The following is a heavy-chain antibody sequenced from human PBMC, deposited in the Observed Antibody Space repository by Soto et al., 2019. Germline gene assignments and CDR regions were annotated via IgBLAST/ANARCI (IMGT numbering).Heavy chain of an antibody. J-gene: IGHJ3*02. CDR3: LIYCSGGSCRRLPRVDAFDI. CDR1: GYSFTSYW. V-gene: IGHV5-51*01. Sequence: GESLKISCKGSGYSFTSYWIGWVRQMPGKGLEWMGIIYPGDSDTRYSPSFQGQVTISADKSISTAYLQWSSLKASDTAMYYCLIYCSGGSCRRLPRVDAFDIWGQGTMVTVSS. D-gene: IGHD2-15*01. CDR2: IYPGDSDT.